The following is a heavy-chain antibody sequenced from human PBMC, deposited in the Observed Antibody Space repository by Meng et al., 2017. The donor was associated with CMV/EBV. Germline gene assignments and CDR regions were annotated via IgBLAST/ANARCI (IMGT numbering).Heavy chain of an antibody. CDR1: GGSVSSVSYY. J-gene: IGHJ4*02. CDR3: ARGTFGVVTKAIDY. D-gene: IGHD3-3*02. Sequence: GPLRPSCTVPGGSVSSVSYYWSWIRQPPGKGLEWIGYIYYSGRTNYNPSLKSRVTISVDTSKNQFSLKLSSVTAADTAVYYCARGTFGVVTKAIDYWGQGTLVTVSS. V-gene: IGHV4-61*01. CDR2: IYYSGRT.